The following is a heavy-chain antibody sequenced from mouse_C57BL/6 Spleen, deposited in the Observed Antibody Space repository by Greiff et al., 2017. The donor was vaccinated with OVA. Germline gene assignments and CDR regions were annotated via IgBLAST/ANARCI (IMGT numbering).Heavy chain of an antibody. CDR2: INPYNGGT. J-gene: IGHJ2*01. V-gene: IGHV1-19*01. CDR1: GYTFTDYY. D-gene: IGHD1-1*01. Sequence: EVQLQQSGPVLVKPGASVKMSCKASGYTFTDYYMNWVKQSHGKSLEWIGVINPYNGGTSYNQKFKGKATLTVDKSSSTAYMELNSLTSEDSAVYYCARLVVATGDFDYWGQGTTLTVSS. CDR3: ARLVVATGDFDY.